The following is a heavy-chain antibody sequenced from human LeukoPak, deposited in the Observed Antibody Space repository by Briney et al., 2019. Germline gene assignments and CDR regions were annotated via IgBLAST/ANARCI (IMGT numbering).Heavy chain of an antibody. CDR1: GFTFSRYS. J-gene: IGHJ4*02. Sequence: PGGSLGLSCAASGFTFSRYSMNWVRQAPGKGLDWVSYISSSSSTIYYADSVRGRFTISRDNAQNSLFLQMNSLRAEDTAVYYCARDSSPDYWGQGTLVTVSS. V-gene: IGHV3-48*01. CDR3: ARDSSPDY. D-gene: IGHD6-13*01. CDR2: ISSSSSTI.